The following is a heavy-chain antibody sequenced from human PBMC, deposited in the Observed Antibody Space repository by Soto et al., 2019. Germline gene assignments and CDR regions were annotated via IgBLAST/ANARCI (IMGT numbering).Heavy chain of an antibody. Sequence: ASVKVSCKVSGYTLTELSMHWVRQAPGKGLERMGGFDPEDGETIYAQKFQGRVTMTEDTSTDTAYMELSSLRSEDTAVYYCATEHITMVRGVYYYYGMDAWGQGTTVTVS. D-gene: IGHD3-10*01. CDR1: GYTLTELS. CDR3: ATEHITMVRGVYYYYGMDA. CDR2: FDPEDGET. V-gene: IGHV1-24*01. J-gene: IGHJ6*02.